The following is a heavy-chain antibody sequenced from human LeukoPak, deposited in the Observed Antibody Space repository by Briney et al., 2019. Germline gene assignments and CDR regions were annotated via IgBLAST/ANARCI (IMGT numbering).Heavy chain of an antibody. V-gene: IGHV4-39*01. CDR2: IYYSGST. CDR1: GGSISSSIYY. CDR3: ARREMATSFDY. Sequence: SETLSLTCTVSGGSISSSIYYWGWIRQPPGKGLEWIGSIYYSGSTYYNPSLKSRVTISVDTSKNQFSLKLSSVTAADTAVYYCARREMATSFDYWGQGTLVTVSS. D-gene: IGHD5-24*01. J-gene: IGHJ4*02.